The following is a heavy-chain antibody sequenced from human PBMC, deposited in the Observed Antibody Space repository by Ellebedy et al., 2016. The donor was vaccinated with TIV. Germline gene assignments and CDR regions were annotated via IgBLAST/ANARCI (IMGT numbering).Heavy chain of an antibody. CDR3: ARTRDASSWSPLDY. V-gene: IGHV1-2*02. CDR2: MHPNSGAA. Sequence: AASVKVSCKTSGYSFTGYYVHWVRQAPGQGLEWMGWMHPNSGAAKSAQKFQGRITMTRDTSMHPAFMELRGLRYEDTAVYFCARTRDASSWSPLDYWGQGALITVSS. D-gene: IGHD6-13*01. J-gene: IGHJ4*02. CDR1: GYSFTGYY.